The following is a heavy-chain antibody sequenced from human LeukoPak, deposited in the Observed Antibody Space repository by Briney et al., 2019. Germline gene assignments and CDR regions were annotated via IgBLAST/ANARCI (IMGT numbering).Heavy chain of an antibody. CDR1: GYTFTDYY. Sequence: ASVKVSCKASGYTFTDYYIHWVRQAPGQGLEWMGWMDPKSGGTNHAQRFQGRVIMTRDTSITTAYMELSRLRSDDTAVYYCARDASSIAAPPDYWGQGTLVTVSS. CDR2: MDPKSGGT. J-gene: IGHJ4*02. D-gene: IGHD6-6*01. CDR3: ARDASSIAAPPDY. V-gene: IGHV1-2*02.